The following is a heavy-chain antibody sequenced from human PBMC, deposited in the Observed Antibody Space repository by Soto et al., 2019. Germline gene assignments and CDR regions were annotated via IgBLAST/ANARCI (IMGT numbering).Heavy chain of an antibody. V-gene: IGHV4-4*07. Sequence: SETLSLTCTVSGASISGYYWSWIRKSAGKGLEGIGRSDATGTTDYNPSLKSRVMMSVDTSKKQFSLKLRSVTAADTAVYYCVRDGTKTLRDWFDPWGQGISGTVS. CDR3: VRDGTKTLRDWFDP. D-gene: IGHD1-1*01. CDR1: GASISGYY. CDR2: SDATGTT. J-gene: IGHJ5*02.